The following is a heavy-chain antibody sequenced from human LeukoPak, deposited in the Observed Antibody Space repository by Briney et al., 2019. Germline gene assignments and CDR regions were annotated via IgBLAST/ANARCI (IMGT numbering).Heavy chain of an antibody. CDR3: ARVVAAKYYFDY. CDR1: GGSISSYY. CDR2: IYYSGST. J-gene: IGHJ4*02. Sequence: SETLSLTCTVSGGSISSYYWSWIRQPPGKGLEWIGYIYYSGSTNYNPSLKSRVAISVDTSKNQFSLKLSSVTAADTAVYYCARVVAAKYYFDYWGQGTLVTVSS. D-gene: IGHD2-15*01. V-gene: IGHV4-59*01.